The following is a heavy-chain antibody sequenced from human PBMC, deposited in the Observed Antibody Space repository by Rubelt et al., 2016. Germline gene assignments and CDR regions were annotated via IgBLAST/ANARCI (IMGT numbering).Heavy chain of an antibody. CDR3: ARGAVAGTDGDY. Sequence: QVQLVQSGAEVKKPGSSVKVSCKASGGTFSSYAISWVRQAPGQGLEWMGRIIPILGIANYAQKFQGRVTITADKSTSTAYMGLSSLRSEDTAVYYCARGAVAGTDGDYWGQGTLVTVSS. CDR2: IIPILGIA. J-gene: IGHJ4*02. D-gene: IGHD6-19*01. CDR1: GGTFSSYA. V-gene: IGHV1-69*04.